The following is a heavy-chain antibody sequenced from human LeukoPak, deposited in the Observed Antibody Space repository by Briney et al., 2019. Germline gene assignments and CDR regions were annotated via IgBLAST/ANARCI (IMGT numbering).Heavy chain of an antibody. V-gene: IGHV3-48*01. D-gene: IGHD2-8*01. CDR3: ARVSYCTNGVCYTDENWFDP. J-gene: IGHJ5*02. CDR2: VSRSSSTT. Sequence: PGGSLRLSCAASGFTFSSYTMNWVRQAPGKGLEWVSFVSRSSSTTYYADSVKGRFTISRDNAKNSLYLQMNSLRAEDTAVYYCARVSYCTNGVCYTDENWFDPWGQGTLVTVSS. CDR1: GFTFSSYT.